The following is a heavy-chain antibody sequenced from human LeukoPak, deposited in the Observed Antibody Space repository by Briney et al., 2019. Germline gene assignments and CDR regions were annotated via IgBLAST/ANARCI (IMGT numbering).Heavy chain of an antibody. J-gene: IGHJ3*02. CDR3: ARGHGSGLTSAFDI. D-gene: IGHD3-10*01. V-gene: IGHV1-69*13. CDR2: IIPIFGTA. CDR1: GGTFSSYA. Sequence: SVKVSCKASGGTFSSYAISWVRQAPGQGLERMGGIIPIFGTANYAQKFQGRVTITADESTSTAYMELSSLRSEDTAVYYCARGHGSGLTSAFDIWGQGTMVTVSS.